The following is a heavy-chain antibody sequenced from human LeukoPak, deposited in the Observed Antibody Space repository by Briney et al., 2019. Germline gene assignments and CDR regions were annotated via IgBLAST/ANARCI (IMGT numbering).Heavy chain of an antibody. Sequence: PSETLSLTCTVSGGSISSYYWSWIRQPPGKGLEWIGYIYYSGSTNYNPSLKSRVTISVDTSKNQFSLKLSSVTAADTAVYYCARVSYYDSSGYYSFDYWGQGTLVTVSS. V-gene: IGHV4-59*01. CDR3: ARVSYYDSSGYYSFDY. CDR1: GGSISSYY. J-gene: IGHJ4*02. CDR2: IYYSGST. D-gene: IGHD3-22*01.